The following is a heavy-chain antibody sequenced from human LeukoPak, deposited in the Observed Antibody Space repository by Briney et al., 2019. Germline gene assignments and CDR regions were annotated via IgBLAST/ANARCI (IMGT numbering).Heavy chain of an antibody. CDR3: AKDISPLSDCSSTSCFDAFDI. J-gene: IGHJ3*02. V-gene: IGHV3-9*01. CDR1: GFTFDDYA. Sequence: GRSLRLSCAASGFTFDDYAMHWVRQAPGKGLVWVSGISWNSGSIGYADSVRGRFTISRGNAKNSPYLQMNSLRAEDTALYYCAKDISPLSDCSSTSCFDAFDIWGQGTMVTVSS. D-gene: IGHD2-2*01. CDR2: ISWNSGSI.